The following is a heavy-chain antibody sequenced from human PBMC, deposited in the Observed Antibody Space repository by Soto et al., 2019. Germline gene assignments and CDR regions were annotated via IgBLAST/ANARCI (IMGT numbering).Heavy chain of an antibody. Sequence: SETLSLTCAVSGGSISSGGYSWSWIRQPPGKGLEWIGYIYHSGSTYYNPSLKSRVTISFDASKNEISLQVRSATAADAAVYYCARDLKEYWSDGKCRSFHLWDQGTLVTLSS. J-gene: IGHJ5*02. D-gene: IGHD2-15*01. V-gene: IGHV4-30-2*01. CDR3: ARDLKEYWSDGKCRSFHL. CDR2: IYHSGST. CDR1: GGSISSGGYS.